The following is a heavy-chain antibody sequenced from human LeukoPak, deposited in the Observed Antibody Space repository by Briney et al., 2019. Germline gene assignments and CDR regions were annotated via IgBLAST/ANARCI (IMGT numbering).Heavy chain of an antibody. Sequence: ASVKVSCKASGGTFSSYAISWVRQAPGQGLEWMGRIIPIFGTANYAQKFQGRVTITTDESTSTAYMELSSLRSEDTAVYYCARVDYSSGFQNDYWGQGTLVTVSS. V-gene: IGHV1-69*05. CDR2: IIPIFGTA. J-gene: IGHJ4*02. CDR3: ARVDYSSGFQNDY. D-gene: IGHD6-19*01. CDR1: GGTFSSYA.